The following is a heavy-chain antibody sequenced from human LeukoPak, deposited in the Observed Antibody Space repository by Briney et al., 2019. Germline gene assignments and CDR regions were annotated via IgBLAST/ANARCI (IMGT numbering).Heavy chain of an antibody. V-gene: IGHV4-59*01. CDR3: ERGAVVAGVYFDY. D-gene: IGHD2-21*01. Sequence: SETLSLTCTVSGGSISSYYWSWIRQPPGEGLEWIGYIYYSGSTNYNPSLKGRVSISVDTSKNQFSLKLSSVTAADTAVYYCERGAVVAGVYFDYWGQGTLVTVSS. CDR2: IYYSGST. J-gene: IGHJ4*02. CDR1: GGSISSYY.